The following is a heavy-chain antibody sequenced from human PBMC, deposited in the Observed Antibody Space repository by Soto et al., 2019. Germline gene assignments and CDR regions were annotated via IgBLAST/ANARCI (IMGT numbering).Heavy chain of an antibody. J-gene: IGHJ6*03. CDR2: IYSGGST. D-gene: IGHD4-17*01. Sequence: GGSLRLSCAASGFTVSSNYMSWVRQAPGKGLEWVSVIYSGGSTYYADSVKGRFTISRHNSKNTLYLQMNSLRAEDTAVYYCAREDYGDYSIYMDVWGKGTTVTVSS. CDR3: AREDYGDYSIYMDV. CDR1: GFTVSSNY. V-gene: IGHV3-53*04.